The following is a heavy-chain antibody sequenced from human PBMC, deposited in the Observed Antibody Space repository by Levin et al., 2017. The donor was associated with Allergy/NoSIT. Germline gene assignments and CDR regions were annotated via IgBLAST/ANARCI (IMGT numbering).Heavy chain of an antibody. J-gene: IGHJ6*03. Sequence: GGSLRLSCAVSGFTLSDYYMDWVRQAPGKGLEWVGRTRHKAKSYTTDYAASVKGRFTISRDDSKTSVYLQMNSLKTEDPAVYYCARTVYGVADMDAWGKGTTVTVSS. CDR2: TRHKAKSYTT. CDR3: ARTVYGVADMDA. V-gene: IGHV3-72*01. D-gene: IGHD3-3*01. CDR1: GFTLSDYY.